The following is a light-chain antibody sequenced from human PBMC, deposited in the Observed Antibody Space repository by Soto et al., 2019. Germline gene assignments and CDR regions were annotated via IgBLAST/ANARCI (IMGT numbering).Light chain of an antibody. CDR1: SRDVCYYNE. J-gene: IGLJ1*01. Sequence: QSALTQPASVSGSSGQAITISCTGTSRDVCYYNEVSLDQQHPGKAPKLMIYDVGNRPSGESIRFSGAKSGNTAPLTISGLQADDAADYYRPPSAHTTIYVLRPGTKV. CDR2: DVG. CDR3: PPSAHTTIYV. V-gene: IGLV2-14*03.